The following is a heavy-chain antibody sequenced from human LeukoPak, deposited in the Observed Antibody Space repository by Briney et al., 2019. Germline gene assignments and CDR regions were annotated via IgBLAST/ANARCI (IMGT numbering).Heavy chain of an antibody. D-gene: IGHD6-6*01. Sequence: GESLKISCQSSGYTFTSYWIGWVRQMPGKGLQWMGIIYPGDSDTTYSPSFQGQVTFSADKSISTAYLQWSSLKASDTAIYYCARLIVGSSSTGWFDPWGQGTLVTVSS. V-gene: IGHV5-51*01. CDR3: ARLIVGSSSTGWFDP. J-gene: IGHJ5*02. CDR2: IYPGDSDT. CDR1: GYTFTSYW.